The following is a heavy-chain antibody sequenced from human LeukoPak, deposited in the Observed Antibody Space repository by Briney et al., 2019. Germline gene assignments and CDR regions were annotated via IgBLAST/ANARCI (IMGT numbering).Heavy chain of an antibody. D-gene: IGHD1-26*01. CDR3: ARLNRIGGTYFFDY. CDR2: TRNKANSYST. CDR1: GFTFSDHY. J-gene: IGHJ4*02. Sequence: GGSLRLSCAASGFTFSDHYMDWVRQAPGKGLEWVGRTRNKANSYSTSYAASVRDRFTISRDVSENSLYLQMSSLKTEDTAVYYCARLNRIGGTYFFDYWGQGTLVTVSS. V-gene: IGHV3-72*01.